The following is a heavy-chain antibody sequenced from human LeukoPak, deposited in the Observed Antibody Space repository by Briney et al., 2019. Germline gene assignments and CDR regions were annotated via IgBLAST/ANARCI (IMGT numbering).Heavy chain of an antibody. D-gene: IGHD2-2*01. CDR2: ISYDGSNK. J-gene: IGHJ4*02. CDR1: GFTFSSYA. Sequence: GRSLRLSCAASGFTFSSYAMHWVRQAPGKGLEWVAVISYDGSNKYYADSVKGRFTISRDNSKNTLYLQMNSLRAEDTAVYYCARGVGYYFDYWGQGTLVTVSS. CDR3: ARGVGYYFDY. V-gene: IGHV3-30-3*01.